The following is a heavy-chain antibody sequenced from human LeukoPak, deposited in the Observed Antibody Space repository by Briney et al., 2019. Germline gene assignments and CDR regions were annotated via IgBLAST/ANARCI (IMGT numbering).Heavy chain of an antibody. CDR1: GGSISSYY. D-gene: IGHD3-22*01. CDR2: IYYSGST. CDR3: ARGDSSGYYLNYFDY. Sequence: SVTLSLTCTVSGGSISSYYWSWIRQPPGKGLEWIGYIYYSGSTNYNPSLKSRVTISVDTSKNQFSLKLSSVTAADTAVYYCARGDSSGYYLNYFDYWGQGTLVTVSS. J-gene: IGHJ4*02. V-gene: IGHV4-59*01.